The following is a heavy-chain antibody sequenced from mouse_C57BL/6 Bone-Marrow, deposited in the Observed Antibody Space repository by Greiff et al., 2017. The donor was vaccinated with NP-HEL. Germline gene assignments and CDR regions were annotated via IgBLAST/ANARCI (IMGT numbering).Heavy chain of an antibody. J-gene: IGHJ1*03. V-gene: IGHV1-36*01. CDR1: GFTFTDYY. CDR3: ARWSHYYGSSSGGYSDV. CDR2: VYPYNGGT. D-gene: IGHD1-1*01. Sequence: EVQLQQSGPVLVKPGPSVKISCKASGFTFTDYYMHWVKQSHGKSLEWIGLVYPYNGGTSYNQKFKGKATLTVDTSSSTAYMELNSLTSEDSAVFYCARWSHYYGSSSGGYSDVWGTGTTGTVSS.